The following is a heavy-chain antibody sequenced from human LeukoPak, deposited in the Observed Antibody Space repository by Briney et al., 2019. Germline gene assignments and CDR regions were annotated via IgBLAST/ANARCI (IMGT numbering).Heavy chain of an antibody. J-gene: IGHJ5*02. D-gene: IGHD3-10*01. Sequence: SETLSPTCTVSGGSISSGGYYWSWIRQHPGKGLEWIGYIYYSGSTYYNPSLKSRVTISVDTSKNQFSLKLSSVTAADTAVYYCARATPLWFGASGGFDPWGQGTLVTVSS. CDR1: GGSISSGGYY. CDR2: IYYSGST. V-gene: IGHV4-31*03. CDR3: ARATPLWFGASGGFDP.